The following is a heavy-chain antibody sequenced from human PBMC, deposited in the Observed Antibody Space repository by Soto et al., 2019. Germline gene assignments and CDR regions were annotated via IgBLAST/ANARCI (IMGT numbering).Heavy chain of an antibody. J-gene: IGHJ3*02. V-gene: IGHV5-51*01. D-gene: IGHD2-2*01. Sequence: LGESLKISCKGSGYSFTSYWIGWVRRMPGKGLEWMGIIYPGDSDTRYSPSFQGQVTISADKSISTAYLQWSSLKASDTAMYYCARHIASIVVVPDPGYDIWGQGTMVTVSS. CDR1: GYSFTSYW. CDR3: ARHIASIVVVPDPGYDI. CDR2: IYPGDSDT.